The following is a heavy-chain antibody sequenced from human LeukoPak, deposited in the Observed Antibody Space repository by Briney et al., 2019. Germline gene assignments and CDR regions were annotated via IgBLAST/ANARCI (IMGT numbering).Heavy chain of an antibody. D-gene: IGHD3-10*01. J-gene: IGHJ4*02. CDR3: ARDPTYYYGSGSLDY. CDR1: GGSISSSSYY. V-gene: IGHV4-39*07. Sequence: NPSETLSLTCTVSGGSISSSSYYWGWIRQPPGKGLEWIGSIYYSGSTYYNPSLKSRVTISVDTSKNQFSLKLSSVTAADTAVYYCARDPTYYYGSGSLDYWGQGTLVTVSS. CDR2: IYYSGST.